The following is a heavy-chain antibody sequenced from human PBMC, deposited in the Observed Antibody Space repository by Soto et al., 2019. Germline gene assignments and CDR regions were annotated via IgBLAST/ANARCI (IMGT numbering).Heavy chain of an antibody. Sequence: SVKVSCKASGGTFYRHTINWVRQAPGQGLEWMGGIIPIFSTPKYAQKFQGRVMLTADKSTSTAYMELSSLRYEDTAVYYCARGGLQAQGVQYNHYAMDVWGQGTTVTVSS. CDR2: IIPIFSTP. D-gene: IGHD4-4*01. CDR1: GGTFYRHT. CDR3: ARGGLQAQGVQYNHYAMDV. V-gene: IGHV1-69*06. J-gene: IGHJ6*02.